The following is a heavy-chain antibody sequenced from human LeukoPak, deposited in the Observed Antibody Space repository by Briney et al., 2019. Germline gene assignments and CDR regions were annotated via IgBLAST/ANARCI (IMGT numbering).Heavy chain of an antibody. CDR3: VRDLGELPTY. D-gene: IGHD1-26*01. CDR1: GFTFSSYW. CDR2: ISSDGITT. Sequence: GGSLRLSCAASGFTFSSYWMYWVRQAPGKGLVWVSRISSDGITTNYAGAVKGRFTMSRDNAKNTLFLQMNTLGAEDTAVYYCVRDLGELPTYWGQGTLVTVSS. J-gene: IGHJ4*02. V-gene: IGHV3-74*01.